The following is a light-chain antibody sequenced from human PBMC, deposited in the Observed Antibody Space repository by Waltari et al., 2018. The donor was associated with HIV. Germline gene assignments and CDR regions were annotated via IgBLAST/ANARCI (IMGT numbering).Light chain of an antibody. V-gene: IGKV4-1*01. CDR1: QSVLYSSNNKNY. CDR2: WAS. J-gene: IGKJ2*01. CDR3: QQYYSTPRT. Sequence: DIVMTQSPDSLAMSLGERATIHCKSSQSVLYSSNNKNYLAWYQQKPRQPPKLLIYWASTRESGVPDRFSGSGSGTDFTLTISSLQAEDVAVYYCQQYYSTPRTFGQGTKLEIK.